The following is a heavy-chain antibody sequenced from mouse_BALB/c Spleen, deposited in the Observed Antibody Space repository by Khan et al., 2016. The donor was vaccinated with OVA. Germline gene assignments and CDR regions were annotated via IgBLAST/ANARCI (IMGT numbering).Heavy chain of an antibody. CDR1: GYTFTSYT. CDR3: AREGAYYRSDGWFAY. V-gene: IGHV1-4*01. D-gene: IGHD2-14*01. CDR2: INPSSNYT. Sequence: QIQLVQSGAELARPGASVKMSCKASGYTFTSYTMHWVKQRPGQGLEWIGYINPSSNYTNSNQKFKDKATLTADKSSSTAYMQLSSLTSEDSAVYYCAREGAYYRSDGWFAYWDQGTLVTVSA. J-gene: IGHJ3*01.